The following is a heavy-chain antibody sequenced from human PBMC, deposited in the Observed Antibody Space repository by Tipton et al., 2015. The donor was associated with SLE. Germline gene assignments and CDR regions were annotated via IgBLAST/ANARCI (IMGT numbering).Heavy chain of an antibody. CDR2: MNPDGSEI. CDR1: GFMFNTYW. J-gene: IGHJ3*02. CDR3: ATDRGFSSFDI. V-gene: IGHV3-7*01. Sequence: SLRLSCAASGFMFNTYWMNWVRQSPGRGLEWVASMNPDGSEIYYVGSVKGRFTISRDNAHNSLYLQMNSLRAEDTAVYYCATDRGFSSFDIWGQGTVVTVSS.